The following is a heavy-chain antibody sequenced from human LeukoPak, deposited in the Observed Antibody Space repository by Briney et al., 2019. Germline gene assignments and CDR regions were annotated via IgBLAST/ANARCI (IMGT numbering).Heavy chain of an antibody. CDR3: AREGRYWGSGRDY. J-gene: IGHJ4*02. Sequence: PGGSLRLSCAASGFTFSNYCMSWIRQAPGKGLEWISYISSSGSTIYYADSVKGRFTISRDNSNNTVYLQMNSLRAEDTAVYYCAREGRYWGSGRDYWGQGTLVTVSS. V-gene: IGHV3-11*04. CDR2: ISSSGSTI. CDR1: GFTFSNYC. D-gene: IGHD3-10*01.